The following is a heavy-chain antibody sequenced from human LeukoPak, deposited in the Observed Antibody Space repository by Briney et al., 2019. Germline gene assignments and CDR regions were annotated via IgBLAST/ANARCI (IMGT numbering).Heavy chain of an antibody. V-gene: IGHV4-61*02. D-gene: IGHD2-15*01. J-gene: IGHJ6*02. Sequence: PSETLSLTCTVSGGSISSGSYYWSWIRQPAGKGLEWIGRIYTSGSTNYNPSLKSRVTISVDPSKNQFSLKLSSVTAADTAVYYCARVQRRYCSGGSCYSEQYYYYYGMDVWGQGTTVTVSS. CDR2: IYTSGST. CDR1: GGSISSGSYY. CDR3: ARVQRRYCSGGSCYSEQYYYYYGMDV.